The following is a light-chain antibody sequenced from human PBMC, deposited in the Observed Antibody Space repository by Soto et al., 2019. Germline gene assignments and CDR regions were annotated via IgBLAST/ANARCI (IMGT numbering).Light chain of an antibody. CDR1: QGISNH. CDR3: TKYDSAPWT. V-gene: IGKV1-27*01. Sequence: DIQMTQAPSSLSASVGDRVIITCRASQGISNHLVWYQQKPGRVPKVLIYDASTLQSGVPSRFSGRGSGTEFTLTISSLQPEDGATYYCTKYDSAPWTFGQGTKVEIK. J-gene: IGKJ1*01. CDR2: DAS.